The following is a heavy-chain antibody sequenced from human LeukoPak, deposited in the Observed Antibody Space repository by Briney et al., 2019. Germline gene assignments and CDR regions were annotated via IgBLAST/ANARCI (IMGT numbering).Heavy chain of an antibody. J-gene: IGHJ6*02. CDR3: ARGTYYYDSSGYYYYYYGMDV. V-gene: IGHV4-30-4*01. CDR2: IYYSGST. D-gene: IGHD3-22*01. CDR1: GGSISSGDYY. Sequence: KTSETLSLTCTVSGGSISSGDYYWRWIRQPPGKGLEWIGYIYYSGSTYYNPSLKSRVTISVDTSKNQFSLKLSSVTAADTAVYYCARGTYYYDSSGYYYYYYGMDVWGQGTTVTVSS.